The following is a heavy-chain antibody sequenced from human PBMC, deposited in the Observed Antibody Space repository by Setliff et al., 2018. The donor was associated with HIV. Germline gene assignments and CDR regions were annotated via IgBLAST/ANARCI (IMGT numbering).Heavy chain of an antibody. CDR2: IYYSGST. Sequence: SETLSLTCTVSGASISSVGYYWSWIRQHPGKGLEWIGYIYYSGSTYYNPSLKSRVTISVATSKNQFSLKLSSVTAAVTAVYYCARDLVAAFDIWGQGTMVTVSS. V-gene: IGHV4-31*03. D-gene: IGHD2-8*02. CDR3: ARDLVAAFDI. CDR1: GASISSVGYY. J-gene: IGHJ3*02.